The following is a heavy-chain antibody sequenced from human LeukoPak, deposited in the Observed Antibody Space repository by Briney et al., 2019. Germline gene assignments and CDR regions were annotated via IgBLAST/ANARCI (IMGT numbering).Heavy chain of an antibody. CDR2: IYLGDSDT. Sequence: GESLKISCKGSGYSFSSYWIGWVRQMPGKGLEWMGIIYLGDSDTRYSPSFQGQVTISADKSISTAYLQWGSLKASDTAMYYCERHSPYTSGWPFDYWGQGTLVTVSS. V-gene: IGHV5-51*01. CDR1: GYSFSSYW. CDR3: ERHSPYTSGWPFDY. D-gene: IGHD6-19*01. J-gene: IGHJ4*02.